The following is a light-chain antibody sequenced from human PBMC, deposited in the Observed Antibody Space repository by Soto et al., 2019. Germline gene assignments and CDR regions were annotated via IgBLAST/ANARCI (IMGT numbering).Light chain of an antibody. Sequence: EIVMTQSPATLSVSPGERATLSCRASQSVPNYVAWYQQKPGQAPRLLIYGAFNRATGIPARFSGSGSGADFTLTISSLEPEDFAIYYCQQRNTWPPVTFGQGTRLEIK. J-gene: IGKJ5*01. CDR2: GAF. CDR3: QQRNTWPPVT. CDR1: QSVPNY. V-gene: IGKV3-11*01.